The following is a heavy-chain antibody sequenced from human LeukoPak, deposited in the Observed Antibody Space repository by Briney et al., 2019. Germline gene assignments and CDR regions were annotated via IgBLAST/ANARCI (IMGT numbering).Heavy chain of an antibody. V-gene: IGHV3-21*01. CDR1: GFTFSSYS. D-gene: IGHD2-15*01. CDR2: ISSSSSYI. Sequence: PGGSLRLSCAASGFTFSSYSMNWVRQAPGKGLEWVSSISSSSSYIYYADSVKGRFTISRDNAKNSLYLQMNSLGAEDTAVYYCARGGCSGGSCYPSWGQGTLVTVSS. J-gene: IGHJ5*02. CDR3: ARGGCSGGSCYPS.